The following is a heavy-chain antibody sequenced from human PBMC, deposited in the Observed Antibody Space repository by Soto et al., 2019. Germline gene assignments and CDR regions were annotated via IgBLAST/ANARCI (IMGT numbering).Heavy chain of an antibody. V-gene: IGHV3-33*01. CDR2: MWYDGSNK. Sequence: PGGSLRLSCAASGFTFSNYGMHWVRQAPGMGLEWVAVMWYDGSNKKYAESVRGRFTISRDNSRNTLYLQTDSLRDEDTAVYYCARDVVAPTSWFDPWGQGTLVTVSS. CDR1: GFTFSNYG. D-gene: IGHD2-2*01. CDR3: ARDVVAPTSWFDP. J-gene: IGHJ5*02.